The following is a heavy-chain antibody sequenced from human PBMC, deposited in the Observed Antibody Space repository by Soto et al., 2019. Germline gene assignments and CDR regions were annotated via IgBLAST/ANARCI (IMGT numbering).Heavy chain of an antibody. J-gene: IGHJ2*01. CDR1: GGSISSSSYY. CDR3: ARHFSLYSGYDDRYWYFDL. D-gene: IGHD5-12*01. Sequence: SETLYLTCTVSGGSISSSSYYWGWNSQNPGKGKEWIGSIYYSGSTYYNPSLKSRVTISVDTSKNQFSLKLSSVTAADTAVYYCARHFSLYSGYDDRYWYFDLWGRGTLVTVSS. V-gene: IGHV4-39*01. CDR2: IYYSGST.